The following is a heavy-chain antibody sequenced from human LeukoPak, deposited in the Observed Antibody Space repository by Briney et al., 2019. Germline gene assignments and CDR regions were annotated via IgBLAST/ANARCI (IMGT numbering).Heavy chain of an antibody. Sequence: SETLSLTCAVYGGSFSGYYWSWIRQPPGKGLEWIGYIYYSGSTNYNPSLKSRVTISVDTSKNQFSPKLSSATAADTAVYYCARVPLRRWFDPWGQGTLVTVSS. CDR3: ARVPLRRWFDP. V-gene: IGHV4-59*01. J-gene: IGHJ5*02. CDR1: GGSFSGYY. CDR2: IYYSGST.